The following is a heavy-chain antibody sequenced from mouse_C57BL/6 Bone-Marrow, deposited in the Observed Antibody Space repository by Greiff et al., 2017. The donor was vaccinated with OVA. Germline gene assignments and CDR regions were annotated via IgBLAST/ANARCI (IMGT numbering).Heavy chain of an antibody. CDR3: TRWGLRRNYYAMDY. V-gene: IGHV1-5*01. CDR1: GYTFTSYW. Sequence: VQLQQSGPVLARPGASVKMSCKTSGYTFTSYWMHWVKQRPGQGLEWIGAIYPGNSDTSYNQKFKGKAKLTAVTSASTAYMELSSLTNEDSAVYYCTRWGLRRNYYAMDYWGQGTSVTVSS. D-gene: IGHD2-4*01. J-gene: IGHJ4*01. CDR2: IYPGNSDT.